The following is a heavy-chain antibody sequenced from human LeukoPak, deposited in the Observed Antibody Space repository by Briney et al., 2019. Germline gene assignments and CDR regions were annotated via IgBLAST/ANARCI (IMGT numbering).Heavy chain of an antibody. CDR3: ARDLDIAAHPFGY. D-gene: IGHD6-6*01. CDR2: ISSSSSYI. J-gene: IGHJ4*02. V-gene: IGHV3-21*01. CDR1: GFTFSSYS. Sequence: GGSLRLSCAASGFTFSSYSMNWVRQAPGKGLEWVSSISSSSSYIYYADSVKGRFTISRDNAKNSLYLQMNSLRAEDTAVYYCARDLDIAAHPFGYWGQGTLVTVSS.